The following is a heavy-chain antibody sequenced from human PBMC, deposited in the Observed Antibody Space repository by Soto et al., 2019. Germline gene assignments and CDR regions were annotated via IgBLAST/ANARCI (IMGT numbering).Heavy chain of an antibody. V-gene: IGHV3-23*01. J-gene: IGHJ4*02. CDR2: ISYGGGTT. D-gene: IGHD1-26*01. Sequence: GGSLRLSCAASEFTFSNYAMSWVRQAPGKGLEWVSAISYGGGTTYYADSVKGRFTISRDNSKNTLYLQMNSLIAEDTAVYYCARGSAFIGLDYWGQGTPVTVSS. CDR1: EFTFSNYA. CDR3: ARGSAFIGLDY.